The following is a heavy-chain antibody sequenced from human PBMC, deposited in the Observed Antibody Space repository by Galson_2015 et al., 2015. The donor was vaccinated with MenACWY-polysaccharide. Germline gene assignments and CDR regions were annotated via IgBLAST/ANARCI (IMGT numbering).Heavy chain of an antibody. CDR1: GYSFISYA. Sequence: SVKVSCKASGYSFISYALNWVRQAPGQGLEWMGWIDTNTGNPTYARGFTGRFVFSLDTSVSMAYLQISSLKAEDTAVYYCARDYGRKQWLVPGDSWGQGTLVTVSS. CDR3: ARDYGRKQWLVPGDS. V-gene: IGHV7-4-1*04. J-gene: IGHJ4*02. D-gene: IGHD6-19*01. CDR2: IDTNTGNP.